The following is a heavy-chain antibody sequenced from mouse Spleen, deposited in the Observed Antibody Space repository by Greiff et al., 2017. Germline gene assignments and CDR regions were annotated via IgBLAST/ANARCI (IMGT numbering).Heavy chain of an antibody. Sequence: QVQLQQSGPELVKPGASVKISCKASGYAFSSSWMNWVKQRPGKGLEWIGRIYPGDGDTNYNGKFKGKATLTADKSSSTAYMQLSSLTSEDSAVYFCARLLRYHFDYWGQGTTLTVSS. CDR2: IYPGDGDT. V-gene: IGHV1-82*01. D-gene: IGHD1-1*01. CDR3: ARLLRYHFDY. J-gene: IGHJ2*01. CDR1: GYAFSSSW.